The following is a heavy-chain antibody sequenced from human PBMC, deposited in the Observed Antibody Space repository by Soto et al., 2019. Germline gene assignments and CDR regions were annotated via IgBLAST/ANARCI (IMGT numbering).Heavy chain of an antibody. CDR2: IYPGDSDT. Sequence: PGESLKISCKGSGYSFTSYWIGWVRQMPGKGLEWMGIIYPGDSDTRYSPSFQGQVTISADKSISTAYLQWSSLKASDTAMYYCARPGATYYSDSSGYFDYWGQGTLVTVSS. D-gene: IGHD3-22*01. CDR1: GYSFTSYW. CDR3: ARPGATYYSDSSGYFDY. J-gene: IGHJ4*02. V-gene: IGHV5-51*01.